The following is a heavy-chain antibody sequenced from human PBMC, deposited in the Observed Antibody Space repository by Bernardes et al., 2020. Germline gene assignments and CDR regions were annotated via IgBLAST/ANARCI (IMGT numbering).Heavy chain of an antibody. Sequence: GGSLRLSCAAFGFSFDDYAMHWVRQVPGKGLEWVAGISSNSDNSGYADSVKGRFTIFRDNTKNSLYLQMNSLRGEDTAFYYCAKDRGSSWRYGWFDPWGQGTLVTVSS. CDR1: GFSFDDYA. J-gene: IGHJ5*02. D-gene: IGHD6-13*01. V-gene: IGHV3-9*01. CDR3: AKDRGSSWRYGWFDP. CDR2: ISSNSDNS.